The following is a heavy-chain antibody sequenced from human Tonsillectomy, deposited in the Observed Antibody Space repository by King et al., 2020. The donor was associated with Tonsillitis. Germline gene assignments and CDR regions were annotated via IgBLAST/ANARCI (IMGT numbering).Heavy chain of an antibody. CDR2: ISSSGSTI. CDR3: AGGSGGISSYGYQSYYYYYMDV. V-gene: IGHV3-48*03. CDR1: GFTFRSYE. Sequence: DVQLVESGGGLVQPGGSLRFSCAASGFTFRSYEMNWVRQAPGKGLEWVSYISSSGSTIYYADSVKGRFTISRDNATNSLYLQMNSLRAEDTAVYYCAGGSGGISSYGYQSYYYYYMDVWGKGTTVTVSS. D-gene: IGHD5-18*01. J-gene: IGHJ6*03.